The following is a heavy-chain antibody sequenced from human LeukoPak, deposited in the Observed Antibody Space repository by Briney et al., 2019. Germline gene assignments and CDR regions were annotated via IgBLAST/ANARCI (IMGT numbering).Heavy chain of an antibody. V-gene: IGHV3-30-3*01. D-gene: IGHD3-22*01. J-gene: IGHJ4*02. CDR3: ARGEITMMFDY. Sequence: GGSLRLSCAASGFTFSSYAMHWVRQAPGKGLEWVAVISYDGSNKYYADSVKGRFTISRDNSKNTLYLQMNSRRAEDTAVYYCARGEITMMFDYWGQGTLVTVSS. CDR2: ISYDGSNK. CDR1: GFTFSSYA.